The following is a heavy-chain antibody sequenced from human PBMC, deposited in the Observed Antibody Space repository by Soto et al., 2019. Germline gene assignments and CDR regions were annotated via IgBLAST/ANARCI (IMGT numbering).Heavy chain of an antibody. CDR2: ISAYNGNT. CDR3: ASGVKYNGPYYYYGMDV. Sequence: ASVKVSCKASGYTFTSYGISWVRQAPGQGLEWMGWISAYNGNTNYAQKLQGRVTMTTDTSTSTAYMELRSLRSDDTAVYFCASGVKYNGPYYYYGMDVWGQGTTVTVSS. V-gene: IGHV1-18*01. J-gene: IGHJ6*02. CDR1: GYTFTSYG. D-gene: IGHD1-26*01.